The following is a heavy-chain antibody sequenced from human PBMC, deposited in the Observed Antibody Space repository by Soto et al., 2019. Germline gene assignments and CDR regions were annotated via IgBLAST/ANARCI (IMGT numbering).Heavy chain of an antibody. CDR1: GGTFDNYV. D-gene: IGHD2-21*01. J-gene: IGHJ4*02. CDR3: AIRHVSSIHCLRFDE. Sequence: QVLLVQSGAEAKRPGSSVKVSCKASGGTFDNYVLNWVRQAPGQGLEWVGGIIPSSETTNYAQKFQGRLTFIADANIVYMELSSLRSDYPAIYYCAIRHVSSIHCLRFDEWGERTLVTVSS. V-gene: IGHV1-69*01. CDR2: IIPSSETT.